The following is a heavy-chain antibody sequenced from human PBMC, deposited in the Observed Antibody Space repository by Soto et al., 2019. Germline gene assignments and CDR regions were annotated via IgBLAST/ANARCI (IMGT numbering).Heavy chain of an antibody. CDR1: GGTFSGYG. V-gene: IGHV1-69*13. Sequence: ASVKVSCKASGGTFSGYGISWVRQAPGQGLEWMGRIIPIFGTANYPQKLQGRVTITADESTSTAYMELSSLRSDDTAVYYCARSRRTYYYYYGMDVWGQGTTVTVSS. CDR3: ARSRRTYYYYYGMDV. J-gene: IGHJ6*02. CDR2: IIPIFGTA.